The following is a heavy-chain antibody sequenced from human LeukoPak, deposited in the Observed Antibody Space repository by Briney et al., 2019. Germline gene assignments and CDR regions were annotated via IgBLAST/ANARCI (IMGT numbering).Heavy chain of an antibody. CDR3: AREGICGGDCYPLFFHYYYMDV. V-gene: IGHV1-46*01. J-gene: IGHJ6*03. D-gene: IGHD2-21*02. CDR1: GYTFTSYY. CDR2: INPSGGST. Sequence: ASVKVSCKASGYTFTSYYMHWVRQAPGQGLGWMGIINPSGGSTSYAQKFQGRVTMTRDMSTSTVYMELSSLRSEDTAVYYCAREGICGGDCYPLFFHYYYMDVWGKGTTVTVSS.